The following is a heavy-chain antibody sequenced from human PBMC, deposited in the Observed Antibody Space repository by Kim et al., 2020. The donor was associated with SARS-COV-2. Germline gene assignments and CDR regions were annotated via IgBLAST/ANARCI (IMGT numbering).Heavy chain of an antibody. D-gene: IGHD4-17*01. CDR2: IWYDGSNK. J-gene: IGHJ2*01. CDR1: GFTFSSYG. Sequence: GGSLRLSCAASGFTFSSYGMHWVRQAPGKGMEWVAVIWYDGSNKYYGDSVKGRFTISRDNSKNTLYLQMNSLRAEDTAVYYCARYGGPGWYFDLWGRGTLVTVSS. CDR3: ARYGGPGWYFDL. V-gene: IGHV3-33*01.